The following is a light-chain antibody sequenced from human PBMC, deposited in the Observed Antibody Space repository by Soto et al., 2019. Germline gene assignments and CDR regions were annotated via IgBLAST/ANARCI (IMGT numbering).Light chain of an antibody. Sequence: QSALTQPASVSGSPGQSIAISCTGTSSDVGGYNFVSWYQQHPDKAPKLIVYEVTHRPSGVSNRFSGSKSGNTASLTISGLQGEDEADYYCSSLSGGNIRVFGTGPKVTVL. J-gene: IGLJ1*01. CDR3: SSLSGGNIRV. CDR2: EVT. CDR1: SSDVGGYNF. V-gene: IGLV2-14*01.